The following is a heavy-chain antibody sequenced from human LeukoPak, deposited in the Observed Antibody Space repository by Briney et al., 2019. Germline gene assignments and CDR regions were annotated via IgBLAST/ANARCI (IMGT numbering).Heavy chain of an antibody. CDR3: VRRQLPERYNWFDP. Sequence: ESLKISCKGSGYSFTSYWIGWVRQMPGKGLEWMGIIYPGDSDARYSPSFQGQVTISADKSISTAYLQWSSLKASDTAMYYCVRRQLPERYNWFDPWGQGTLVTVSS. CDR1: GYSFTSYW. J-gene: IGHJ5*02. CDR2: IYPGDSDA. V-gene: IGHV5-51*01. D-gene: IGHD2-2*01.